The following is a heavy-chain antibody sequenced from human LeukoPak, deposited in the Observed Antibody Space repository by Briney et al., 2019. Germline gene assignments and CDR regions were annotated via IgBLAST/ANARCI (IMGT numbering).Heavy chain of an antibody. CDR3: ARGFGDGATAFDY. J-gene: IGHJ4*02. Sequence: SQTLSLTCTVSGGSISSGGYYWSWIRQHPGKGLEWIGYIYYSGSTYYNPSLKSRVTISVDTSKNQFSLKLSSVAAADTAVYYCARGFGDGATAFDYWGQGTLVTVSS. V-gene: IGHV4-31*03. CDR2: IYYSGST. CDR1: GGSISSGGYY. D-gene: IGHD3-3*01.